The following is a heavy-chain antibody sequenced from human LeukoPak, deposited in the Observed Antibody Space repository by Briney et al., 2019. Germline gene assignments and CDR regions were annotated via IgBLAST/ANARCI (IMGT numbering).Heavy chain of an antibody. D-gene: IGHD1-7*01. CDR3: AIEMELRYFDY. CDR2: FDPEDGET. J-gene: IGHJ4*02. Sequence: ASVKVSCKVPGYSLTVFSMHWVRQAPEKGLEWMGSFDPEDGETIYAQKFQGRFTMTEDTSTDTAYMELSSLRSDDTALYYCAIEMELRYFDYWGQGTLVTASS. CDR1: GYSLTVFS. V-gene: IGHV1-24*01.